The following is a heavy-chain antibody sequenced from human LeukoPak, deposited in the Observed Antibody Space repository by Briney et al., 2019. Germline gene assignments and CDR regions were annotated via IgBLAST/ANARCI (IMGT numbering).Heavy chain of an antibody. Sequence: ASVKVSCKASGYTFTSYEINWVRQATGQGLEWMGWMNPNSGNTGYAQKFQGRVTITRNTSISTAYMELSSLRSEDTAVYYCARGAAPRGYYNYMDVWGKGTTVTVSS. CDR3: ARGAAPRGYYNYMDV. D-gene: IGHD3-10*01. J-gene: IGHJ6*03. CDR2: MNPNSGNT. CDR1: GYTFTSYE. V-gene: IGHV1-8*03.